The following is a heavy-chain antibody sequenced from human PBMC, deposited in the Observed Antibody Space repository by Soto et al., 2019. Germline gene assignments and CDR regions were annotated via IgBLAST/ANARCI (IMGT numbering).Heavy chain of an antibody. J-gene: IGHJ6*02. CDR1: GGSINTVGYY. CDR3: AKERGAYHSSTRYGLDV. CDR2: IYYSGSR. V-gene: IGHV4-31*03. Sequence: SETLSLTCSVSGGSINTVGYYWTWIRQQPGKGLEWIGYIYYSGSRDYNPSLKSRVSMSVDAYKNQFSLNLTSVTAADTALYYCAKERGAYHSSTRYGLDVWGQGTTVTVSS. D-gene: IGHD6-6*01.